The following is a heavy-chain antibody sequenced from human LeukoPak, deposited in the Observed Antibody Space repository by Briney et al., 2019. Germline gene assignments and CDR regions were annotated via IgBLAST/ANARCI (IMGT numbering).Heavy chain of an antibody. CDR3: ARGRMVRGVLYMDV. CDR2: IKQDGSEK. V-gene: IGHV3-7*01. J-gene: IGHJ6*03. CDR1: GFTFSSYW. D-gene: IGHD3-10*01. Sequence: GGSLRLSCAASGFTFSSYWMSWVSQDPGKGLEWVAKIKQDGSEKYYVDSVKGRFTISRDNVKNSLYLQMNSLRAEDTAVYYCARGRMVRGVLYMDVWGKGTTVTVSS.